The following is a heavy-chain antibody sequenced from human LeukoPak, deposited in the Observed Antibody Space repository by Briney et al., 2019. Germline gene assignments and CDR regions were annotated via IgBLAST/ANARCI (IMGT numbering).Heavy chain of an antibody. CDR1: EFTFRNYG. D-gene: IGHD6-19*01. J-gene: IGHJ4*02. CDR3: ARALSSDSGWYYFDF. Sequence: GGSLRLFCAASEFTFRNYGMHWVPQAPGKGLEWVTFIRYDGSDTYYADSVKGRFTISRDNSKNILHRQMNGLKAEDTALYYCARALSSDSGWYYFDFWGQGTLVTVSS. CDR2: IRYDGSDT. V-gene: IGHV3-33*01.